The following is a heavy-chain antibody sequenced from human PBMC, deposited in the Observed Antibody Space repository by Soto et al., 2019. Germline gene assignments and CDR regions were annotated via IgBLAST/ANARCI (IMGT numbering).Heavy chain of an antibody. Sequence: QVQLVQSGAEVKKPGSSVKVSCKASGGTFSSYAISWVRQAPGQGLEWMGGIILIFGTANHAQKFQGRVTXTXDVXTSTAYMELSSLRSADTAVYYCARDPPWWVNWFDPWGQGTLVTVSS. V-gene: IGHV1-69*05. CDR2: IILIFGTA. J-gene: IGHJ5*02. CDR3: ARDPPWWVNWFDP. D-gene: IGHD2-15*01. CDR1: GGTFSSYA.